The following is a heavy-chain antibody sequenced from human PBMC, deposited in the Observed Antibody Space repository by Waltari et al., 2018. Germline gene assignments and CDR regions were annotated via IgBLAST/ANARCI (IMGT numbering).Heavy chain of an antibody. J-gene: IGHJ3*01. CDR2: ISYTGAT. Sequence: GWIRQPPGPCLRWIETISYTGATYSSQSLKSRVTISRATSKNQRALTLGSVTAAYTALDYCATYIGASLGTAAFDVWGQGTMVTVSS. V-gene: IGHV4-39*01. D-gene: IGHD5-12*01. CDR3: ATYIGASLGTAAFDV.